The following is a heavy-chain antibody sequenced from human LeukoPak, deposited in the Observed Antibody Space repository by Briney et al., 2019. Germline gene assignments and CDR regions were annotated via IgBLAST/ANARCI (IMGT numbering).Heavy chain of an antibody. Sequence: SETLSLTXTVSGGSISSSSYYWGWIRQPPGKGLEWIGSIYYSGSTYYNPSLKSRVTISVDTSKNQFSLKLSSVTAADTAVYYCASLAAPIDYWGQGTLVTVSS. D-gene: IGHD6-13*01. CDR1: GGSISSSSYY. V-gene: IGHV4-39*07. J-gene: IGHJ4*02. CDR2: IYYSGST. CDR3: ASLAAPIDY.